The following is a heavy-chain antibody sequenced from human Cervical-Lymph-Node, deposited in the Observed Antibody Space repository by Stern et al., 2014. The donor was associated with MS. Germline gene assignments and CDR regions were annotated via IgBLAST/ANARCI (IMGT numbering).Heavy chain of an antibody. D-gene: IGHD5-18*01. CDR1: GFAFSRHG. Sequence: VQLVESGGGVIQPGRSLRLSCAASGFAFSRHGMHWVRQVPGKGLEWVAVIWFDGTNEKYGDSVKGRFNISRDNSKNSLYLQMNNLRVEDTAVYFCARDETPMAPGGFDIWGRGTMVTVSS. CDR2: IWFDGTNE. J-gene: IGHJ3*02. V-gene: IGHV3-33*01. CDR3: ARDETPMAPGGFDI.